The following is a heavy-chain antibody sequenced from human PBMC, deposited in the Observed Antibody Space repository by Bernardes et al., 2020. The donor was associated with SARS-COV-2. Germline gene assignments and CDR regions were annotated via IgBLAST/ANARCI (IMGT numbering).Heavy chain of an antibody. D-gene: IGHD3-22*01. J-gene: IGHJ6*03. V-gene: IGHV4-4*07. CDR3: ARDDSRDYRDV. CDR2: IYTSGIT. CDR1: GVSISGYY. Sequence: SEALSLTCTVSGVSISGYYWVWIRQSAGTGLEWMGRIYTSGITNHNPSLKSRVTMSVDMSKNQFSLRLSSVTAADSAVYYCARDDSRDYRDVWGKGTTVTVSS.